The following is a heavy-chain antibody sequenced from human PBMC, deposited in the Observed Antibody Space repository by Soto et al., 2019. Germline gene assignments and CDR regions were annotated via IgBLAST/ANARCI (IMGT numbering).Heavy chain of an antibody. CDR3: AKDMRYSGYYFSWQHDGGY. CDR2: SSWNSGSI. CDR1: GFTFGDYA. Sequence: EVQLVESGGGLVQPGRSLRLSCAASGFTFGDYAVPWVRQAPGKGLEWVSGSSWNSGSIGYADSVQGRFTITSDNAKNSLYLQMNSLRAEVTALYYCAKDMRYSGYYFSWQHDGGYLGQGPLVNGFS. V-gene: IGHV3-9*01. D-gene: IGHD5-12*01. J-gene: IGHJ4*02.